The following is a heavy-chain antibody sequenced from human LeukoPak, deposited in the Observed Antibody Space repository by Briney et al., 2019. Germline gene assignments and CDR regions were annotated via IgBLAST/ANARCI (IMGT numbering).Heavy chain of an antibody. CDR3: ARAAMIAAAGYGVDY. CDR2: INPSGGST. J-gene: IGHJ4*02. V-gene: IGHV1-46*01. CDR1: GYTFTSYY. D-gene: IGHD6-13*01. Sequence: ASVKVSCKASGYTFTSYYMHWVRQAPGQGLEWMGIINPSGGSTSYAQKFQGRVIMTRDMSTSTVYMELSSLRSEDTAVYYCARAAMIAAAGYGVDYWGQGTLVTVSS.